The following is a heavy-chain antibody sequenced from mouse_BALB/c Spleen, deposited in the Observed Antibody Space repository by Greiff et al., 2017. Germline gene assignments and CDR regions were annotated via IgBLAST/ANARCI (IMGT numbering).Heavy chain of an antibody. J-gene: IGHJ3*01. CDR1: GFNIKDYY. CDR3: LVRGAWFAY. CDR2: IDPENGDT. V-gene: IGHV14-4*02. Sequence: EVQLVESGAELVRSGASVKLSCTASGFNIKDYYMHWVKQRPEQGLEWIGWIDPENGDTEYAPKFQGKATMTADTSSNTAYLQLSSLTSEDTAVYYCLVRGAWFAYWGQGTLVTVSA. D-gene: IGHD2-14*01.